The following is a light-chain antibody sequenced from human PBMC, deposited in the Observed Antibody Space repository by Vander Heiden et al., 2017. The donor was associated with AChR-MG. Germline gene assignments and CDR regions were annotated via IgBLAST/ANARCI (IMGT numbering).Light chain of an antibody. CDR2: GAS. Sequence: EIGMTQSPAPLSWSPGERAPLPCRASQSVSSNYLSWYKQKPGQAPRLLIYGASTRASGVPARFTGSGSGTDFTLTISSLQPEDFAVYYCQQDDNLPYTFGQGTKLEIK. CDR3: QQDDNLPYT. J-gene: IGKJ2*01. CDR1: QSVSSNY. V-gene: IGKV3D-7*01.